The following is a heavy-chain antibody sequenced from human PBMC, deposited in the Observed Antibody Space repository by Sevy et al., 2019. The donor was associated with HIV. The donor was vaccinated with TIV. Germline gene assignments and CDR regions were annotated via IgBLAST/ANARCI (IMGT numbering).Heavy chain of an antibody. D-gene: IGHD3-3*01. V-gene: IGHV4-59*08. CDR1: GASISNYY. Sequence: SETLSLTRTVSGASISNYYWSWIRQPPGKGLEWIGYIYYSGSTNYNPSLKSRVTISVDTSKNQFSLKLSSVTAADTAVYYCARHRRGRGYDYWSGYRMDVWGQGTTVTVSS. CDR2: IYYSGST. CDR3: ARHRRGRGYDYWSGYRMDV. J-gene: IGHJ6*02.